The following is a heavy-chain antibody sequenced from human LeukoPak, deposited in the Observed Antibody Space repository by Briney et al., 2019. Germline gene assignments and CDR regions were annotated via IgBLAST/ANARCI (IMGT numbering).Heavy chain of an antibody. D-gene: IGHD3-10*01. CDR2: IYHDETT. Sequence: SETLSLTCTVSGGSISSGTWWNWVRQPPGKGLEWIGEIYHDETTNYSPSLKSRVTISVDKSKNLFSLKLSAVTAADTAIYYCARADTSGTSSSDAFDIWGQGTMVAVSS. CDR1: GGSISSGTW. CDR3: ARADTSGTSSSDAFDI. V-gene: IGHV4-4*02. J-gene: IGHJ3*02.